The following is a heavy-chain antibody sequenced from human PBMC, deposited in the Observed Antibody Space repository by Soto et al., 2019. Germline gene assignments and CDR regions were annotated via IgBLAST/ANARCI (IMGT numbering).Heavy chain of an antibody. CDR3: ARGGGCSGGSCALNWFDP. D-gene: IGHD2-15*01. J-gene: IGHJ5*02. CDR1: GGSISSYY. CDR2: IYYSGST. Sequence: SETLSLTCTVSGGSISSYYWSWIRQPPGKGLEWIGYIYYSGSTNYNPSLESRLTISVDTSKNQYSLKLSSVTAADTAVYYCARGGGCSGGSCALNWFDPWGQGTLVTVSS. V-gene: IGHV4-59*01.